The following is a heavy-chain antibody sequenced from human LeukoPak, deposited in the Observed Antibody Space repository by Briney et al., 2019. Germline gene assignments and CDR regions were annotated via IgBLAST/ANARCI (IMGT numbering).Heavy chain of an antibody. CDR3: ARPDPYDDYGFDL. V-gene: IGHV4-34*01. Sequence: SETLSLTCAVYGGSFSGYYWSWIRQPPGKGLEWIGEINHSGSTNYNPSLKSRVTISVDTSKNQFSLKLSSVTAADTAVYYCARPDPYDDYGFDLWGRGTLVTVSS. J-gene: IGHJ2*01. D-gene: IGHD4-17*01. CDR1: GGSFSGYY. CDR2: INHSGST.